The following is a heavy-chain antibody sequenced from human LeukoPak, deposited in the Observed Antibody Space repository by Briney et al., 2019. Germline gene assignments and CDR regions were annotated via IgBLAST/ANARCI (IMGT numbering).Heavy chain of an antibody. Sequence: GGSLRLSCAASGFTFSSYAMSWVRQVPGKGLEWVSGISGSGGSTYSADSVKGRFTISRDNSKKTVYLQMNSLRAEDTAVYYCAKDRGLVGSTPSNFDYWGQGTLVTVSS. CDR1: GFTFSSYA. D-gene: IGHD1-26*01. V-gene: IGHV3-23*01. CDR2: ISGSGGST. J-gene: IGHJ4*02. CDR3: AKDRGLVGSTPSNFDY.